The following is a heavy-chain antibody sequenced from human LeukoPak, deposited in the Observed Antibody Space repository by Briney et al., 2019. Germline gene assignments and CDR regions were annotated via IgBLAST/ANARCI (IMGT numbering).Heavy chain of an antibody. D-gene: IGHD6-6*01. CDR3: ARDYSSSPFRVMDYYYMDV. Sequence: GGSLRLSCAASGFPFSSYAMSWVRQAPGKGLEWVSAIVGGGETTFYADSVKGRFTISRDNSKNTLYLQLNGLRAEDTAMYYCARDYSSSPFRVMDYYYMDVWGKGTTVTVSS. V-gene: IGHV3-23*01. CDR1: GFPFSSYA. CDR2: IVGGGETT. J-gene: IGHJ6*03.